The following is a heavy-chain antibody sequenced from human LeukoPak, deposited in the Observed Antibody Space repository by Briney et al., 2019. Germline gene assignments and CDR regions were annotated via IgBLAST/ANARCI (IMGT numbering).Heavy chain of an antibody. J-gene: IGHJ3*02. CDR2: ISGSSTI. CDR3: VRDSAFAFDI. CDR1: GFTFSSYG. D-gene: IGHD1-26*01. Sequence: GGSLRLSCATSGFTFSSYGMDWVRQAPGKGLEWVSYISGSSTIYYADSVKGRFTISRDKNSLYLQMNSLRDEDTAVYYCVRDSAFAFDIWGQGTMVTVSS. V-gene: IGHV3-48*02.